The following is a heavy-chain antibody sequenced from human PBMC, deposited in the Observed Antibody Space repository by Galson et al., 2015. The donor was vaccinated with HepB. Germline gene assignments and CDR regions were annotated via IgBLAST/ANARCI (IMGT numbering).Heavy chain of an antibody. V-gene: IGHV1-2*04. CDR1: GYTFTGYY. CDR3: ARVKGNWGKDYYYGMDV. Sequence: SVKVSCKASGYTFTGYYMHWVRQAPGQGLEWMGWINPNSGGTNYAQKFQGWVTMTRDTSISTAYMELSRLRSDDTAVYYCARVKGNWGKDYYYGMDVWAKGPRSPSPQ. J-gene: IGHJ6*04. D-gene: IGHD7-27*01. CDR2: INPNSGGT.